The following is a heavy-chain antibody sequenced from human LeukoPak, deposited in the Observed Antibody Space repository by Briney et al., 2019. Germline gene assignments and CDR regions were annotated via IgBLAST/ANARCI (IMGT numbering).Heavy chain of an antibody. V-gene: IGHV3-23*01. CDR3: AKGGSGSYYNDLDY. Sequence: GGSLRLSCAASGFTFSSYAMSWVRQAPGKGLEWVSAISGSGGSTYYADSVKGRFTISRDNSKNTLYLQMNSPRAEDTAVYYCAKGGSGSYYNDLDYWGQGTLVTVSS. CDR2: ISGSGGST. CDR1: GFTFSSYA. D-gene: IGHD3-10*01. J-gene: IGHJ4*02.